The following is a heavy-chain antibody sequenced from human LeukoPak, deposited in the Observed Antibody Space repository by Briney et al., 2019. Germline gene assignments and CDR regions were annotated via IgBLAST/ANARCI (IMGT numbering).Heavy chain of an antibody. CDR1: GFTFSSYE. J-gene: IGHJ4*02. V-gene: IGHV3-48*03. CDR2: ISSSGSTI. D-gene: IGHD3-16*01. Sequence: PGGSLRLSCAASGFTFSSYEMNWVRQAPGKGLEWVSYISSSGSTIYYADSVKGRFTISRDNAKNSLFLQMNSLRADDTAVYYCARGGSRVDYWGQGTLVTVSS. CDR3: ARGGSRVDY.